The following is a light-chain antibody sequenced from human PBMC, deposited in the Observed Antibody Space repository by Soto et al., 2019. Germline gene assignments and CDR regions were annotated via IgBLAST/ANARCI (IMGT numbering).Light chain of an antibody. CDR2: DNN. V-gene: IGLV1-51*01. Sequence: QSVLTQPPSVSAAPGQTVTISCSGSSSNIGNNYVSWYQQLPGTAPKLLIYDNNKRPSGIPDRLSGSKSGTSATLGITGLQTGEEADYYCGTWDSSLSAGVFGGGTKLTVL. J-gene: IGLJ2*01. CDR3: GTWDSSLSAGV. CDR1: SSNIGNNY.